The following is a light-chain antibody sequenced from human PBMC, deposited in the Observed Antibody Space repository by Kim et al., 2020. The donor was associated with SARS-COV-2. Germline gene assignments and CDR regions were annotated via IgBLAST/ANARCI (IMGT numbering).Light chain of an antibody. CDR2: GAF. CDR3: QQYNGYPIT. CDR1: QGINNY. Sequence: DIQMTQSPSSLSASVGDRVTITCRASQGINNYLAWFQQKPGKAPKSLIYGAFSLQSGVPSKFSGSASGTDFTLTISSLQPEDSATYFCQQYNGYPITFGPGTRLEI. V-gene: IGKV1-16*02. J-gene: IGKJ5*01.